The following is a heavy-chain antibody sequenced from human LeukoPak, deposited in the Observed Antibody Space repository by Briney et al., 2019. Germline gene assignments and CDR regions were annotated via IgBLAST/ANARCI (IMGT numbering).Heavy chain of an antibody. CDR2: IRYDGSNK. D-gene: IGHD4-11*01. J-gene: IGHJ4*02. V-gene: IGHV3-30*02. CDR3: TKGDYNPEDY. Sequence: HAGGSLRLSCAASGFTFSSYGMHWVRQAPGKGLEWVAFIRYDGSNKYYADSVKGRFTISRDNSKNTLYLQMNSLRAEDTAVYYCTKGDYNPEDYWGQGTLVTVSS. CDR1: GFTFSSYG.